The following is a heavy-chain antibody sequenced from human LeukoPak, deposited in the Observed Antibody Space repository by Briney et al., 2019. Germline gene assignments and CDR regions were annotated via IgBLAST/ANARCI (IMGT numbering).Heavy chain of an antibody. Sequence: ASVKASCKASGYTFTSYFVHWVRQAPGQGLEWMGMINPSTSGTSYAQRFQGRVTMTRDTSTSTVYMELTSLRSEDTAVYYCARDQHYQLPFDYWGRGTLVTVSS. J-gene: IGHJ4*02. CDR1: GYTFTSYF. CDR3: ARDQHYQLPFDY. CDR2: INPSTSGT. V-gene: IGHV1-46*01. D-gene: IGHD2-2*01.